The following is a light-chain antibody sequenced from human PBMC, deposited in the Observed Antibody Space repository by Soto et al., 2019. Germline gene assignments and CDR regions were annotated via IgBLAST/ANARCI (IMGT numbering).Light chain of an antibody. CDR1: SSDVGGYNY. Sequence: QSALTQPPSASGCPGQSVTIACTGTSSDVGGYNYVSWYQQHPGKPPKLIIYEVRERPSGVPDRFSGSKSGNTASLTVSGLQAEDEADYYCRSYAGSDKDVFGTGTKLTVL. CDR3: RSYAGSDKDV. J-gene: IGLJ1*01. V-gene: IGLV2-8*01. CDR2: EVR.